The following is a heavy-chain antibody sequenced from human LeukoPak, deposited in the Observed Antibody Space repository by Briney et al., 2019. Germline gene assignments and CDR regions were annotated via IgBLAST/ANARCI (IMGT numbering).Heavy chain of an antibody. Sequence: PGGSLRLSCAASGFTFDDYAMHWVRHAPGKGLEWVSGISWNSGSIGYADSVKGRFTISRDNAKNSLYLQMNSLRAEDTALYYCAKVSGLLWFGGLYHWGQGTLVTVSS. D-gene: IGHD3-10*01. J-gene: IGHJ4*02. V-gene: IGHV3-9*01. CDR3: AKVSGLLWFGGLYH. CDR1: GFTFDDYA. CDR2: ISWNSGSI.